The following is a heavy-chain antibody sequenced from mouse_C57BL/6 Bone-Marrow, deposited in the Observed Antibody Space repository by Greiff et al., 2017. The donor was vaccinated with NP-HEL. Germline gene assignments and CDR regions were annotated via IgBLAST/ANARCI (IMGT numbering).Heavy chain of an antibody. V-gene: IGHV7-1*01. CDR3: ARDQLRAMDY. CDR2: SRNKANDYTT. D-gene: IGHD4-1*02. CDR1: GFTFSDFY. Sequence: EVKLMESGGGLVQSGRSLRLSCATSGFTFSDFYMEWVRQAPGKGLEWIAASRNKANDYTTEYSASVKGRFIVSRDTSQSILYLQMNALRAEDTAIDYCARDQLRAMDYWGQGTSVTVSS. J-gene: IGHJ4*01.